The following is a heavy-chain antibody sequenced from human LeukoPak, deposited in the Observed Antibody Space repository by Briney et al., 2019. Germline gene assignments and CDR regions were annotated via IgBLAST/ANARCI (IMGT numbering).Heavy chain of an antibody. CDR3: ARGLTRSRVIAAAGTFA. J-gene: IGHJ5*02. D-gene: IGHD6-13*01. Sequence: GGSLRLSCAASGFTFSSYWMHWVRQAPGKGLVWVSRINSDGSSTSYAGSVKGRFTISRDNAKNTLYLQMNSLRAEDTAVYYCARGLTRSRVIAAAGTFAWGQGTLVTVSS. V-gene: IGHV3-74*01. CDR1: GFTFSSYW. CDR2: INSDGSST.